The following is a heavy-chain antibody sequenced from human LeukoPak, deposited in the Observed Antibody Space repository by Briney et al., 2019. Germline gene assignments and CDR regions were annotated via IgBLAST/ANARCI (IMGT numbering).Heavy chain of an antibody. J-gene: IGHJ4*02. V-gene: IGHV4-34*01. Sequence: SETLSLTCAISDASFSGNYWIWIRQPPGKGLEWIGEINRSGSTNYNPSLKSRVTISVDTSKNQFSLKLRSVTAADTAAYYCVVLFRRGSGSYYIDYWGQGTLVTVSS. CDR3: VVLFRRGSGSYYIDY. CDR2: INRSGST. CDR1: DASFSGNY. D-gene: IGHD3-10*01.